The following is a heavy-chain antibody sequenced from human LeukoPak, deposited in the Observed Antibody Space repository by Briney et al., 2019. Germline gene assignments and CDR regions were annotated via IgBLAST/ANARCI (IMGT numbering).Heavy chain of an antibody. V-gene: IGHV4-59*01. D-gene: IGHD5-18*01. Sequence: SETLSLTCTVSGVSISSYYWSWIRQPPRKGLEWIGYIYYSGSTNYNPSLKSRVTISVDTSKNQFSLKLSSVTAAHTAVYYCARGGYSYADGFDYWGQGTLVTVSS. CDR1: GVSISSYY. CDR2: IYYSGST. CDR3: ARGGYSYADGFDY. J-gene: IGHJ4*02.